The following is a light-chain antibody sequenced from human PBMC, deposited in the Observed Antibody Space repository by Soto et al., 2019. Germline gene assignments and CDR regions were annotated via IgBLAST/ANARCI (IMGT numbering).Light chain of an antibody. CDR3: SSYVGRNSFDVV. CDR2: EVS. V-gene: IGLV2-8*01. CDR1: SSDVGGYNY. Sequence: QSALTQPPSASGSPGQSVTISCTGTSSDVGGYNYVSWYQHHPGKAPKLMIYEVSERPSGVPDRFSGSKSGNTASLTVSGLQAEDEADYYCSSYVGRNSFDVVFGGGTKVTVL. J-gene: IGLJ2*01.